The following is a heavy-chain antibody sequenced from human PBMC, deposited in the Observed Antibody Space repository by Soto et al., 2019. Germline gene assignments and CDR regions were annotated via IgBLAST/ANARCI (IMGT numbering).Heavy chain of an antibody. CDR2: IKSTKDGGAR. CDR1: GFMFSSAW. D-gene: IGHD1-1*01. Sequence: EVQVVESGGDLVEPGGSLRLSCVTSGFMFSSAWMRWVRQAPGKGPEWVARIKSTKDGGARDYAAPVNGRFSISRDDSKSTVDLQMNSLRAEDTDLYYCVEGWNAFWGQGTLVTVSS. J-gene: IGHJ4*02. V-gene: IGHV3-15*01. CDR3: VEGWNAF.